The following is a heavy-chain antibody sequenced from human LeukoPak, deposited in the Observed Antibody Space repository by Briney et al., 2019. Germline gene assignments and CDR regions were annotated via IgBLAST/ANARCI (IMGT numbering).Heavy chain of an antibody. CDR3: ARVRSRITTVTTPLDAFDI. CDR1: GYTFTGYY. CDR2: INPNSGGT. Sequence: ASVKVSCKASGYTFTGYYMHWVRQAPGQGLEWVGWINPNSGGTNYAQKLQGRVTMTRDTSISTTYMELSRLRSDDTAVYYCARVRSRITTVTTPLDAFDIWGQGTMVTVSS. J-gene: IGHJ3*02. V-gene: IGHV1-2*02. D-gene: IGHD4-17*01.